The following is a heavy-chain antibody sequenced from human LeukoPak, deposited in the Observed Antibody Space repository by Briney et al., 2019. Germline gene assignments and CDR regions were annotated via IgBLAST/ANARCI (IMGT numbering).Heavy chain of an antibody. Sequence: KPSETLSLTCTVSGGSISSYYWSWIRQPPGKGLEWIGYIYYSGSTNYNPSLKSRVTISVDTSKNQFSLKLSSVTAADTAVYYCARETVVVGFDPWGQGTLVTVSS. D-gene: IGHD2-2*01. CDR3: ARETVVVGFDP. V-gene: IGHV4-59*01. CDR1: GGSISSYY. CDR2: IYYSGST. J-gene: IGHJ5*02.